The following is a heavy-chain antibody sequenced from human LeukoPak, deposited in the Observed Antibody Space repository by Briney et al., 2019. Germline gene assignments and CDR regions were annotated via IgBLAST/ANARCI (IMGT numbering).Heavy chain of an antibody. V-gene: IGHV3-23*01. CDR3: AKGCGGECYSSFDY. J-gene: IGHJ4*02. CDR2: ISGSGGST. Sequence: PGGSLRLSCAASGFTFSNAWMSWVRQAPGKGLEWVSAISGSGGSTYYADSVKGRFTISRDNSKNTLYLQMNSLRAEDTALYYCAKGCGGECYSSFDYWGQATLVTVSS. CDR1: GFTFSNAW. D-gene: IGHD2-21*01.